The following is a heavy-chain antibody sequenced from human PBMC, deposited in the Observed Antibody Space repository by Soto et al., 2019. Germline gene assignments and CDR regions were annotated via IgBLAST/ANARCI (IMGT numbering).Heavy chain of an antibody. V-gene: IGHV3-21*01. CDR2: ITSTSGYI. J-gene: IGHJ6*02. CDR1: EFTFSNYK. Sequence: DVQLVESGGGLVKPGGSLRLSCAASEFTFSNYKMNWVRQAPGRGLEWVASITSTSGYIYYANSVKGRFTITRDNAKNLLFLQMDSLSVEDTAVYFCARVQAVPVPHYYYGMDVWGQGTTVTVSS. CDR3: ARVQAVPVPHYYYGMDV. D-gene: IGHD2-2*01.